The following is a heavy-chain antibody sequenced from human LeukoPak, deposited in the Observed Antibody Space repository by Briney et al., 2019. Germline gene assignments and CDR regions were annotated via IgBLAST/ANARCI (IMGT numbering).Heavy chain of an antibody. V-gene: IGHV3-23*01. J-gene: IGHJ4*02. CDR1: GFTFSSYA. Sequence: GGSLRLSCAASGFTFSSYAMTWVRQAPGKGLECVSAISGSGASTSYADSVKGRFTISRDSSKNTLYLQMNSLKADDTAVYYCAKGAGAASVIAGLHYWGQGALVTVSS. CDR3: AKGAGAASVIAGLHY. CDR2: ISGSGAST. D-gene: IGHD2-21*01.